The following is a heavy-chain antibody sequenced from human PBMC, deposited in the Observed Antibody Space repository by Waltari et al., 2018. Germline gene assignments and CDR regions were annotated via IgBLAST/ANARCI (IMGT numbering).Heavy chain of an antibody. D-gene: IGHD3-3*01. CDR3: ARAAVNYDFWSGYYTDYYYYMDV. CDR2: IYYSGST. J-gene: IGHJ6*03. Sequence: QVQLQESGPGLVKPSQTLSLTCTVSGGSISSGGYYWSWIRQHPGKGLEWIGYIYYSGSTYSNPSLKSRVTIPVDTSKNQFSLKLSSVTAADTAVYYCARAAVNYDFWSGYYTDYYYYMDVWGKGTTVTVSS. CDR1: GGSISSGGYY. V-gene: IGHV4-31*03.